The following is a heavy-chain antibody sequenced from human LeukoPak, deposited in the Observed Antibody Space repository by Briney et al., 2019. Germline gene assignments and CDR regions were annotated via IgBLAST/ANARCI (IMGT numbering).Heavy chain of an antibody. CDR1: GGSISSSSYY. Sequence: PSETLSLTCTVSGGSISSSSYYWGWIRQPPGKGLEWIGSIYYSGSTYYNPSLKSRVTISVDTSKNQFSLKLSSVTAADTAVYYCARGGIAVAGPTVEAFHIWGQATMVTVSS. CDR2: IYYSGST. V-gene: IGHV4-39*07. D-gene: IGHD6-19*01. CDR3: ARGGIAVAGPTVEAFHI. J-gene: IGHJ3*02.